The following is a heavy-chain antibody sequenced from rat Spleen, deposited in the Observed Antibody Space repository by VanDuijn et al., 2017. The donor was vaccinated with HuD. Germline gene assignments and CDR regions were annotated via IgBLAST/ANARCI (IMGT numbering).Heavy chain of an antibody. Sequence: EVQLVESGGGLVQPGRSLKLSCAASGFTFSNYYMAWVRQAPKKGLEWVATISTSGSRTYYPDSVKGRFTISRDNAKSSLYLQMNSLKSEDTATYYCARFHATSGGYFDYWGQGVMVTVSS. CDR2: ISTSGSRT. V-gene: IGHV5-25*01. D-gene: IGHD4-3*01. CDR3: ARFHATSGGYFDY. J-gene: IGHJ2*01. CDR1: GFTFSNYY.